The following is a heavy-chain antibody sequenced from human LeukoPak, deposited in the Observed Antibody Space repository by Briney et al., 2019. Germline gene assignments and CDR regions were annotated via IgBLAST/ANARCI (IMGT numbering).Heavy chain of an antibody. CDR2: IKSDGKT. Sequence: PGGSLRLSCVASGFTFTSDCVYWVRQAPGKGLLWVSRIKSDGKTNYADSVKGRFTISRDNAKNTVSLQMNSLRAEDTGVYYCARAPSEIGGYYPEYFRHWGQGTLFTVSS. J-gene: IGHJ1*01. D-gene: IGHD3-22*01. CDR1: GFTFTSDC. CDR3: ARAPSEIGGYYPEYFRH. V-gene: IGHV3-74*01.